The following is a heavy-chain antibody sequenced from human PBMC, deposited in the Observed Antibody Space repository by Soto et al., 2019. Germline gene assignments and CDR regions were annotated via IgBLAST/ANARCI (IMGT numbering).Heavy chain of an antibody. D-gene: IGHD6-19*01. CDR3: ARELGDYSSGWYRAFDI. J-gene: IGHJ3*02. V-gene: IGHV1-69*04. Sequence: SVKVSCKASGGTFSSYTISWVRQAPGQGLEWMGRIIPILGIANYAQKFQGRVTITADKSTSTAYMELSSLRSEDTAVYYCARELGDYSSGWYRAFDIWGQGTMVTVSS. CDR1: GGTFSSYT. CDR2: IIPILGIA.